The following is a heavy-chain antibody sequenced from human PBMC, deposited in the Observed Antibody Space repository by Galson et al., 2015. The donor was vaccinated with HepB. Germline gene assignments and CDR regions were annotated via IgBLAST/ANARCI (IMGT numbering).Heavy chain of an antibody. D-gene: IGHD5-12*01. CDR3: ARNTPSSAYHGLHY. J-gene: IGHJ4*02. CDR2: IRYDGSIK. CDR1: GFTFSNYG. V-gene: IGHV3-30*02. Sequence: SLRLSCAASGFTFSNYGMHWVRQAPGKGLEWVAYIRYDGSIKYYADPVKGRFTISRDNSKNTLYLQMNSLRAEDTAVYYCARNTPSSAYHGLHYGGQGTLVTVSS.